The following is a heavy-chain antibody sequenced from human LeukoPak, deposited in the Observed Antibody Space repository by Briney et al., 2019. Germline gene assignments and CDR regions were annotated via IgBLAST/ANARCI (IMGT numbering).Heavy chain of an antibody. CDR3: ARGGTFGEPFSRY. J-gene: IGHJ4*02. D-gene: IGHD3-10*01. CDR2: INQSGIT. V-gene: IGHV4-34*01. CDR1: GGSFSGFY. Sequence: SETLSLTCAAYGGSFSGFYRSWIRQPPGKGLEWIGEINQSGITNYDPSLKSRITISADTSKGQFSLKVNSVTAADTAVYYCARGGTFGEPFSRYWSQGTLVTVSS.